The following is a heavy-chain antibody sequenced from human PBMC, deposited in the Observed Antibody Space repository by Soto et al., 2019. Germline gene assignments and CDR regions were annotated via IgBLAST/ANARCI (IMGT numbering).Heavy chain of an antibody. CDR1: GFTFSSYS. D-gene: IGHD3-22*01. Sequence: GGSLRLSCAASGFTFSSYSMNWVRQAPGKGLEWVSSISSSSSYIYYADSVKGRFTISRDNAKNSLYLQMNSLRAGDTAVYYCARDSDYYDSSGYNHDAFDIWGQGTMVTVSS. CDR2: ISSSSSYI. CDR3: ARDSDYYDSSGYNHDAFDI. V-gene: IGHV3-21*01. J-gene: IGHJ3*02.